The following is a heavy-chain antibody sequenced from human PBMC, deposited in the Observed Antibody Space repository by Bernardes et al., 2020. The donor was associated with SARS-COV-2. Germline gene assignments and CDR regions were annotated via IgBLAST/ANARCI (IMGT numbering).Heavy chain of an antibody. CDR3: AKDGQRITTIVVVITGVVSGYFDY. D-gene: IGHD3-22*01. CDR2: ISCSGGST. V-gene: IGHV3-23*01. J-gene: IGHJ4*02. CDR1: GFTFSSYA. Sequence: GGSLRLSCAASGFTFSSYAMSWVRQAPGKGLEWVSAISCSGGSTYYADSVKGRFTISRDNSKNTLYLQMNSLRTEDTAVYYCAKDGQRITTIVVVITGVVSGYFDYWGQGTLVNVSS.